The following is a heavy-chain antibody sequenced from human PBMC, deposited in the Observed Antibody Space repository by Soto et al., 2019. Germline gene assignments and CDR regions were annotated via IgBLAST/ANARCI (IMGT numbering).Heavy chain of an antibody. CDR2: IYYSGST. Sequence: SETLSLTCTVSGGSISSYYWSWIRQPPGKGLEWIGYIYYSGSTNYNPSLKSRVTISVDTSKNQFPLKLSSVTAADTAVYYCARGPFCSGGSCYRWGGYYYGMDVWGQGTTVTVSS. D-gene: IGHD2-15*01. CDR1: GGSISSYY. V-gene: IGHV4-59*01. J-gene: IGHJ6*02. CDR3: ARGPFCSGGSCYRWGGYYYGMDV.